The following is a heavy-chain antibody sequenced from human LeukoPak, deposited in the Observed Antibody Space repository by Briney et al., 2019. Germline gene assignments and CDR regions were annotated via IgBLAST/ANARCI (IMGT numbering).Heavy chain of an antibody. CDR2: IYTTGST. V-gene: IGHV4-4*07. CDR1: GGSISSYY. Sequence: SETLSLTCTVSGGSISSYYWTWVRQPAGKGLEWIGLIYTTGSTNYNPSLNSRGTMSVDTSKSQFSLKLSSVTAPDTAVYYCARQIAVAGKAWFDYWGQGTLVTVSS. CDR3: ARQIAVAGKAWFDY. D-gene: IGHD6-19*01. J-gene: IGHJ4*02.